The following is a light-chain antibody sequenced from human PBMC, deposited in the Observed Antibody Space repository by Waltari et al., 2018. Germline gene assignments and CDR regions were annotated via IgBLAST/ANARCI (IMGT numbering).Light chain of an antibody. CDR1: SSDVGGHNY. V-gene: IGLV2-14*03. Sequence: QSTLTQPASVSGSPGQSITIPCTGTSSDVGGHNYVSWYQQHPGKAPKPVIYDVSSRPSGVSNRFSGSKSGNTASLTIYGLQAEDEADYYCSSYTSSSTRVFGTGTRVTVL. CDR3: SSYTSSSTRV. CDR2: DVS. J-gene: IGLJ1*01.